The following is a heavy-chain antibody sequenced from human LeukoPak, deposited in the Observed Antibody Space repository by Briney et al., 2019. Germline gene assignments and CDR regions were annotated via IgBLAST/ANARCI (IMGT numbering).Heavy chain of an antibody. CDR3: ALWFGDSGKLFDD. V-gene: IGHV1-69*06. Sequence: SVKVSCKASGYTFTGYYRHWVRQAPGQGLEWMGGIIPIFGTANYAQKFQGRVTITADKSTSTAYMELSSLRSEDTAVYYCALWFGDSGKLFDDWGQGTLVTVSS. J-gene: IGHJ4*02. CDR1: GYTFTGYY. D-gene: IGHD3-10*01. CDR2: IIPIFGTA.